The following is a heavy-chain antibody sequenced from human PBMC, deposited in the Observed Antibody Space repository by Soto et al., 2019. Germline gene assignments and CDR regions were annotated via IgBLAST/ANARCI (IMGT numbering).Heavy chain of an antibody. D-gene: IGHD3-9*01. Sequence: SVKVSCKASGGTFSSYAISWVRQAPGQGLEWMGGIIPIFGTANYAQKFQGRVTITRDQSASTAYMELSSLRSEDTAVYYCARVGILTGYYTVGTRGYNWFDPWGQGTLVTVSS. J-gene: IGHJ5*02. CDR3: ARVGILTGYYTVGTRGYNWFDP. CDR1: GGTFSSYA. V-gene: IGHV1-69*05. CDR2: IIPIFGTA.